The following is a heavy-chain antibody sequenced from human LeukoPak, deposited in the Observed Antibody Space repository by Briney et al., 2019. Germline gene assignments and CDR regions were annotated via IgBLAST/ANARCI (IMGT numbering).Heavy chain of an antibody. CDR1: GGSIAGSSNY. Sequence: SETLSLTCTVSGGSIAGSSNYWVWIRQPPGKGLEWVGNIYYSGKTYYNPSLKSRVTISVDRSKNQFSLKLSSVTAADTAVYYCARSGSYYRAGDYWGQGTLVTVSS. V-gene: IGHV4-39*07. D-gene: IGHD1-26*01. CDR2: IYYSGKT. J-gene: IGHJ4*02. CDR3: ARSGSYYRAGDY.